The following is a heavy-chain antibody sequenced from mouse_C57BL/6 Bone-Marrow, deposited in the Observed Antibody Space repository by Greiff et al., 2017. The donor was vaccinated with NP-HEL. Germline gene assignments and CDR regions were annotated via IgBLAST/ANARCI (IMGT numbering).Heavy chain of an antibody. Sequence: QVQLQQSGAELVKPGASVKLSCKASGYTFTEYTIYWVKQRSGQGLEWIGWFYPGSGSIKYNEKFKDKATLTADKSSSTVYMELSRLTSEDAAVYFCARHEEELTGGYYFDYWCQGTTLTVSS. V-gene: IGHV1-62-2*01. CDR2: FYPGSGSI. CDR3: ARHEEELTGGYYFDY. D-gene: IGHD4-1*01. J-gene: IGHJ2*01. CDR1: GYTFTEYT.